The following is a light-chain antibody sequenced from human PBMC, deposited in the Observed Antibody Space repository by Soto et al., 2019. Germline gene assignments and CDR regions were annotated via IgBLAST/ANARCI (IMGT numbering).Light chain of an antibody. CDR2: DVS. J-gene: IGLJ1*01. CDR1: SSDVGDHHY. Sequence: QSALTQPASVSGSPGQSITISCTGTSSDVGDHHYVSWYQQHPGKAPKLMIYDVSYRPSGVSNRFSGSKSGNTASLTISGLQAEDEADYYCSSCTSNNRAFGTGTKVTVL. CDR3: SSCTSNNRA. V-gene: IGLV2-14*03.